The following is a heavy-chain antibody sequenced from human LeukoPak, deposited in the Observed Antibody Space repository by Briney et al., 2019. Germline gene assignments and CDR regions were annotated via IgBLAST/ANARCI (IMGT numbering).Heavy chain of an antibody. CDR1: GFTFSSYS. CDR2: ISSSSSYI. CDR3: ARELQLWLGVDY. J-gene: IGHJ4*02. V-gene: IGHV3-21*01. Sequence: PGGSLRLSCAASGFTFSSYSMNWVRQAPGKGLEWVSSISSSSSYIYYADSVKGRFTISRDNAKNSLYLQMNSLRAEDTAVYYCARELQLWLGVDYWGQGTLVTVSS. D-gene: IGHD5-18*01.